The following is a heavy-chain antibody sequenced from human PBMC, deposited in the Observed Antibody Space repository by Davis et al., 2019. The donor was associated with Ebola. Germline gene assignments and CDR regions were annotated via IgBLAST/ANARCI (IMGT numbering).Heavy chain of an antibody. V-gene: IGHV3-9*01. Sequence: SLKISCAASGFTFDDYAMHWVRQAPGKGLEWVSGISWNSGSIGYADSVKGRFTISRDNAKNSLYLQMNSLRAEDTAVYYCARPHYDYVWGSYTLNYWGQGTLVTVSS. J-gene: IGHJ4*02. CDR3: ARPHYDYVWGSYTLNY. D-gene: IGHD3-16*01. CDR2: ISWNSGSI. CDR1: GFTFDDYA.